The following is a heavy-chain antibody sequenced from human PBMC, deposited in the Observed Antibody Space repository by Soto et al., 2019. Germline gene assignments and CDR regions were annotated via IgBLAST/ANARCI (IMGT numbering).Heavy chain of an antibody. J-gene: IGHJ4*02. D-gene: IGHD6-13*01. V-gene: IGHV3-30*18. CDR1: GFTFSSYG. CDR3: AKEGIAAAGTDY. Sequence: QVQLVESGGGVVQPGRSLRLSCAASGFTFSSYGMHWVRQAPGKGLEWVAVISYDGSNKYYADSMKGRFTISRDNSKNTLYLQMNSLRAEDTAVYYCAKEGIAAAGTDYWGQGTLVTVSS. CDR2: ISYDGSNK.